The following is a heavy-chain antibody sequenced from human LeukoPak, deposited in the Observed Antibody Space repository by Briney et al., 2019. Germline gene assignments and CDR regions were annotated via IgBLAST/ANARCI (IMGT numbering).Heavy chain of an antibody. CDR3: ARERFSSGWTDY. Sequence: GRSLRLSCAASGFTFNHDALHWVRQAPGKGLEWVVLISYDGSDKYYADSVKGRFTISRDNSKDTLYLQMNSLRTEDTAVNYCARERFSSGWTDYWGQGTLVTVSS. V-gene: IGHV3-30*04. CDR1: GFTFNHDA. CDR2: ISYDGSDK. J-gene: IGHJ4*02. D-gene: IGHD6-19*01.